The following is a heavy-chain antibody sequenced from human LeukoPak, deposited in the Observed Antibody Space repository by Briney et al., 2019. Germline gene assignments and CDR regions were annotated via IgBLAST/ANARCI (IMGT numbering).Heavy chain of an antibody. CDR1: GGSISSSSYY. D-gene: IGHD2-15*01. CDR3: ARDLSGDLLKPFDY. V-gene: IGHV4-39*07. Sequence: SETLSLTCTVSGGSISSSSYYWGWIRQPPGKGLEWIGSIYYSGSTYYNPSLKSRVTISVDTSKNQFSLKLSSVTAADTAVYYCARDLSGDLLKPFDYWGQGTLVTVSS. J-gene: IGHJ4*02. CDR2: IYYSGST.